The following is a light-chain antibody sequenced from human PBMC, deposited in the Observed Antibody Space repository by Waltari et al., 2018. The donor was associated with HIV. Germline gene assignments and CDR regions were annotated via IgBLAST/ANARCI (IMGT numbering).Light chain of an antibody. CDR3: QQRRTWPLT. CDR2: EAS. CDR1: QSVSTY. V-gene: IGKV3-11*01. J-gene: IGKJ4*01. Sequence: EIVLTQSPATLSQSPGERATLSCRASQSVSTYLAWYQQKPGQAPRLLIYEASDRATGIPARFSGSGSGTDFTLTINSLEPEDFAVYYCQQRRTWPLTFGGGTKVDIK.